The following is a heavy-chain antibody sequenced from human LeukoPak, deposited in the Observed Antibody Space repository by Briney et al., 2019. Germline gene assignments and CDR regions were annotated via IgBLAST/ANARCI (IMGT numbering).Heavy chain of an antibody. CDR2: ISAYNGNT. V-gene: IGHV1-18*01. CDR3: ARDRWDYYDSSGYSGNYGDAFDI. D-gene: IGHD3-22*01. Sequence: GASVKVSCKASGYTFTSYGISWVRQAPGRGLEWMGWISAYNGNTNYAQKLQGRVTMTTDTSTSTAYMELRSLRSDDTAVYYCARDRWDYYDSSGYSGNYGDAFDIWGQGTMVTVSS. J-gene: IGHJ3*02. CDR1: GYTFTSYG.